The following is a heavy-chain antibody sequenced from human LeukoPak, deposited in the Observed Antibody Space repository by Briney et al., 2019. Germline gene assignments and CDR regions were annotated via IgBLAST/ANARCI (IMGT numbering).Heavy chain of an antibody. Sequence: PSETLSLTCTVSGGSISSSSYYWGWIRQPPGKGLEWIGSIYYSGSTYYNPSLKSRVTISVDTSKNQFSLKLSSVTAADTAVYYCARGDSSSWYSPYYYYYMDVWGKGTTVTVSS. D-gene: IGHD6-13*01. J-gene: IGHJ6*03. V-gene: IGHV4-39*07. CDR2: IYYSGST. CDR3: ARGDSSSWYSPYYYYYMDV. CDR1: GGSISSSSYY.